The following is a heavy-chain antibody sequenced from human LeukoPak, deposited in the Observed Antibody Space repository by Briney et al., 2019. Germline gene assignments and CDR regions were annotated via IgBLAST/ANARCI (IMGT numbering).Heavy chain of an antibody. Sequence: PGGSLRLSCTASGFTFSTYAMTWVRQAPGKGLDWVSGIGTSGADTYYAASAKGRFTVSRDNSKNTLYLQMSSLRADDTAVYFCAKRPRDSSGYYLGAFDGWGQGTTVTVSS. J-gene: IGHJ3*01. V-gene: IGHV3-23*01. D-gene: IGHD3-22*01. CDR1: GFTFSTYA. CDR2: IGTSGADT. CDR3: AKRPRDSSGYYLGAFDG.